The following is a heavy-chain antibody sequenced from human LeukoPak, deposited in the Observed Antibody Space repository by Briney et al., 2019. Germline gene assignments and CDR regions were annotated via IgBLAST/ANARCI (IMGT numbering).Heavy chain of an antibody. D-gene: IGHD1-26*01. CDR2: INYSGST. V-gene: IGHV4-34*01. J-gene: IGHJ2*01. CDR1: GGSFSGYY. CDR3: ARRREASFTYWYFDL. Sequence: PSETLSLTCAVYGGSFSGYYWSWIRQSPEKGLEWIGEINYSGSTNYNPSLRSRVTISEATSKNQFSLKLTSVTAADTAVYYCARRREASFTYWYFDLWGRGTQVTVSS.